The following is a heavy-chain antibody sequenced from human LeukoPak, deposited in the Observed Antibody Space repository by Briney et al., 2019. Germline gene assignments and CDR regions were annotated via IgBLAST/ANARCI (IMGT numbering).Heavy chain of an antibody. J-gene: IGHJ5*02. CDR3: TRDRGTYNWFDP. CDR1: GFTFSGSA. V-gene: IGHV3-73*01. Sequence: GGSLRLSCVASGFTFSGSAVHWVRQSTGKGLEWVGHIDKKDNLYATAYAESVKGRFTISRDDSKDTAFLHMDSLKTEDTALYYCTRDRGTYNWFDPWGQGTLVTVSS. D-gene: IGHD2-15*01. CDR2: IDKKDNLYAT.